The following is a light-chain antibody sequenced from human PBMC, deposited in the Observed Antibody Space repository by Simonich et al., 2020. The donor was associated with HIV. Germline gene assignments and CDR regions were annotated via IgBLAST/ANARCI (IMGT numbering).Light chain of an antibody. CDR3: SSYTTTSTWV. CDR1: SSDVGGYNY. J-gene: IGLJ2*01. Sequence: QSALTQPASVSGSPGQSITISCTGSSSDVGGYNYVSWYQQHPGKAPKYMIYDVSNRPTGVSNRCSGSKSGNTASLTISGLQAEDEADYYCSSYTTTSTWVFGGGTKLTVL. CDR2: DVS. V-gene: IGLV2-14*03.